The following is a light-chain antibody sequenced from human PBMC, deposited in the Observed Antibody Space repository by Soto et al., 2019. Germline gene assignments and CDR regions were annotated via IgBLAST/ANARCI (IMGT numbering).Light chain of an antibody. J-gene: IGKJ2*01. CDR1: QVITNY. Sequence: DIPLTQSASSLSSSVGDRVTITCQASQVITNYLNWNQQKPGKAPKLLIYDISTLEIGVPSRFGGSGSGTHFTVTITGLQPEDIATYYCQQSETIPYTFGQGTKLEI. CDR3: QQSETIPYT. V-gene: IGKV1-33*01. CDR2: DIS.